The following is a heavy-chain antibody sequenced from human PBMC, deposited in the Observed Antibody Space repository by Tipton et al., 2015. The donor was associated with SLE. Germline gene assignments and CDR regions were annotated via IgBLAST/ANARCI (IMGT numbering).Heavy chain of an antibody. Sequence: TLSLTCTVSGDSISSGRYFWSWIRQPAGKGLEWVGRIYTSGGTNYNPSLKSRVPMSVDTSKTQFFLNLSLVTAADTALYYCARAGGGATRNWFDPWGQGTLVTVSS. CDR2: IYTSGGT. V-gene: IGHV4-61*02. CDR3: ARAGGGATRNWFDP. CDR1: GDSISSGRYF. D-gene: IGHD1-26*01. J-gene: IGHJ5*02.